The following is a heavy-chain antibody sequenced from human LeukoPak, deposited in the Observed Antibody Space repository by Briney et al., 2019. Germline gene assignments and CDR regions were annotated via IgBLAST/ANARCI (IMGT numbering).Heavy chain of an antibody. J-gene: IGHJ6*02. CDR3: ARDYDSSGYYYYGMDV. CDR2: INANSKSI. Sequence: GGSLRLSCAASKFTFSDFSMNWVRQAPGKGLEDIAYINANSKSIWYADSVKGRFTISRDNSKNTLYLQTNSLRAEDTAVYYCARDYDSSGYYYYGMDVWGQGTTVTVSS. D-gene: IGHD3-22*01. V-gene: IGHV3-48*01. CDR1: KFTFSDFS.